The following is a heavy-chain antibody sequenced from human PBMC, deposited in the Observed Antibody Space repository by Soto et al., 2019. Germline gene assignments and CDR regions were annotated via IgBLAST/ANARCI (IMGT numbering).Heavy chain of an antibody. V-gene: IGHV5-10-1*01. Sequence: GESLKISCKGSGYSVTSYWISWVRQMPGKGLEWMGRIDPSDSYTNYSPSFQGHVTISADKSISTAYLQWSSLKASDTAMYYCARGSTGIAGDYYYYGMDVWGQGTTVTVSS. CDR1: GYSVTSYW. D-gene: IGHD6-13*01. J-gene: IGHJ6*02. CDR2: IDPSDSYT. CDR3: ARGSTGIAGDYYYYGMDV.